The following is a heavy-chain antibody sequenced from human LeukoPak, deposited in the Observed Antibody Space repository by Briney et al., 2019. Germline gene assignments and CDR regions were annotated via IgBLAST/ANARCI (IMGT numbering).Heavy chain of an antibody. CDR2: ISWNSGSI. CDR1: GFTVSSNY. Sequence: GGSLRLSCAASGFTVSSNYMSWVRQAPGKGLEWVSGISWNSGSIGYADSVKGRFTISRDNAKNSLYLQMNSLRAEDTALYYCAKDISFGSSWTIDYWGQGTLVTVSS. CDR3: AKDISFGSSWTIDY. V-gene: IGHV3-9*01. D-gene: IGHD6-13*01. J-gene: IGHJ4*02.